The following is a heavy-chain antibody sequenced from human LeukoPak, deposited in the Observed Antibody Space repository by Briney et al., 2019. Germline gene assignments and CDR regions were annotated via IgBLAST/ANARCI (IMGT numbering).Heavy chain of an antibody. D-gene: IGHD3-9*01. CDR3: AKDKRVYFDWLLSHFDY. J-gene: IGHJ4*02. Sequence: GRSLRLSCAASGFTFSSYGMHWVRQAPGEGLEWVAVISYDGSNKYYADSVKGRFTISRDNSKNTLYLQMNSLRAEDTAVYYCAKDKRVYFDWLLSHFDYWGQGTLVTVSS. CDR2: ISYDGSNK. V-gene: IGHV3-30*18. CDR1: GFTFSSYG.